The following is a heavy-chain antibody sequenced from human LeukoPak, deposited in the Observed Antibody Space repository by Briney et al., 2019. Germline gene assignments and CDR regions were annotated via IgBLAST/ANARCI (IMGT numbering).Heavy chain of an antibody. V-gene: IGHV1-46*01. CDR3: ARVDYSGSYSY. D-gene: IGHD1-26*01. CDR1: GYIFTSHY. CDR2: INPSGGST. J-gene: IGHJ4*02. Sequence: ASVKVSCKATGYIFTSHYIQWVRQAPGQGLEWMGIINPSGGSTSYAQKFQGRVTMTRDMSTSTVYMELSSLRSEDTAVYYCARVDYSGSYSYWGQGTLVTVSS.